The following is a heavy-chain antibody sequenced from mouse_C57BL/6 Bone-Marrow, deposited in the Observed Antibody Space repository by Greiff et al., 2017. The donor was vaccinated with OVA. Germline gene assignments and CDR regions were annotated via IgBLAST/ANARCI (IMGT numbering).Heavy chain of an antibody. CDR2: IDPSDSET. CDR3: AGHDYDGAFDY. J-gene: IGHJ2*01. Sequence: QVQLQQPGAELVRPGSSVKLSCKASGYTFTSYWMHWVKQRPIQGLEWIGNIDPSDSETHYNQKFKDKATLTVDKSSSTAYMQRSSLTSEDSAVYYCAGHDYDGAFDYWGQGTTLTVSS. D-gene: IGHD2-4*01. CDR1: GYTFTSYW. V-gene: IGHV1-52*01.